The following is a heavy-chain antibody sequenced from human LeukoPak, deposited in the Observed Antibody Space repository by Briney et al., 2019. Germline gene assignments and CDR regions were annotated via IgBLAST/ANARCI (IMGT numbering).Heavy chain of an antibody. CDR3: ASSVTMIDYFDY. CDR1: GGSISSYY. Sequence: SETLSLTCTVSGGSISSYYWSWIRQPPGKGLEWIGYIYYSGSTNYNPSLKSRVTISVDTSKSQFSLKLSSVTAADTAVYYCASSVTMIDYFDYWGQGALVTVSS. V-gene: IGHV4-59*01. CDR2: IYYSGST. J-gene: IGHJ4*02. D-gene: IGHD3-22*01.